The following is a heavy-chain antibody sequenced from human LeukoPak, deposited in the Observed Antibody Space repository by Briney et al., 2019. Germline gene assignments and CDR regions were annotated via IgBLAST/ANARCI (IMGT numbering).Heavy chain of an antibody. J-gene: IGHJ6*02. D-gene: IGHD3-22*01. CDR1: GYTFTSDG. CDR2: IGTYKGNT. V-gene: IGHV1-18*01. Sequence: RASVKVSCKTSGYTFTSDGISWVRQAPGQGLEWMGWIGTYKGNTNYAQMFQGRVTMTTDTSTSTAYMELKNLRSDDTAVYYCARTPGMVVVKTFYCMDVWGQGTTVTVSS. CDR3: ARTPGMVVVKTFYCMDV.